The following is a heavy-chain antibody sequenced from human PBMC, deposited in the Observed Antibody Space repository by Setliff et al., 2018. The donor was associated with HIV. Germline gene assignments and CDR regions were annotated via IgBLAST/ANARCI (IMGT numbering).Heavy chain of an antibody. V-gene: IGHV3-7*05. Sequence: GGSLRLSCAASGFTFSSYWMYWVRQAPGKGLEWVASIKGDGSEKYYVGSGKGRFTSSRDNAKNSLYLQMNSLRAEDTAVYYCAKDQAITMVRGSYFDYRGQGTLVTVSS. J-gene: IGHJ4*02. CDR1: GFTFSSYW. CDR2: IKGDGSEK. CDR3: AKDQAITMVRGSYFDY. D-gene: IGHD3-10*01.